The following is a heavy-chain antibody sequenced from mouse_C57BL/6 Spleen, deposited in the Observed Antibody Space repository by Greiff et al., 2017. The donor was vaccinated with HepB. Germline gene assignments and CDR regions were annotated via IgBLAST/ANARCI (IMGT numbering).Heavy chain of an antibody. V-gene: IGHV5-6*01. CDR2: ISSGGSYT. Sequence: VQLKEFGGDLVKPGGSLKLSCAASGFTFSSYGMSWVRQTPDKRLEWVATISSGGSYTYYPDSVKGRFPISRDNAKNTLYLQMSSLKSEDTAMYYCARTREPTIVTTGFAYWGQGTLVTVSA. J-gene: IGHJ3*01. CDR3: ARTREPTIVTTGFAY. CDR1: GFTFSSYG. D-gene: IGHD2-5*01.